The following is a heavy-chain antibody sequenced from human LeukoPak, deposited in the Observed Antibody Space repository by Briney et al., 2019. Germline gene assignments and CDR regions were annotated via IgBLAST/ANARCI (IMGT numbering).Heavy chain of an antibody. V-gene: IGHV3-48*01. CDR3: ARSYCSDGCCSTPLDY. J-gene: IGHJ4*02. CDR2: ISSSGRTI. CDR1: TFTFSSYS. Sequence: GGSLRLSCAASTFTFSSYSMNWVRQDPGKGLEWISYISSSGRTIYYADSVKGRFTISRDNAKNSLDLQMNSLRAEDTAVYYCARSYCSDGCCSTPLDYWGQGTLVTVSS. D-gene: IGHD2-15*01.